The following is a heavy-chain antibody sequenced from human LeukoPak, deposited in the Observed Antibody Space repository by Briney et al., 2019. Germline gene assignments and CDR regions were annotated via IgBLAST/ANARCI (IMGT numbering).Heavy chain of an antibody. Sequence: GGSLILSCSASGFTFSSYAMHWVRQAPGKGLEYVSAISSNGGSTYYADSVKGRFTISRDNSKNTLYLQMSSLRAEDTAVYYCVKDQFRIVGASDYWGQGTLVTVSS. CDR1: GFTFSSYA. V-gene: IGHV3-64D*09. J-gene: IGHJ4*02. D-gene: IGHD1-26*01. CDR3: VKDQFRIVGASDY. CDR2: ISSNGGST.